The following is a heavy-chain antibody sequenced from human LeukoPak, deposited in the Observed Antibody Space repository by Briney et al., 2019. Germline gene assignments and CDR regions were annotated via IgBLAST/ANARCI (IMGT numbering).Heavy chain of an antibody. Sequence: ASVKVSCKASGYTFTSYAMHWVRQAPGQRLEWMGWINAGNGNTKYSQKFQGRVTITRDTSASTAYMELSSLRSEDTAVYYCARERVRYFDWLLYDLLYWGQGTLVTVSS. D-gene: IGHD3-9*01. J-gene: IGHJ4*02. CDR2: INAGNGNT. CDR1: GYTFTSYA. V-gene: IGHV1-3*01. CDR3: ARERVRYFDWLLYDLLY.